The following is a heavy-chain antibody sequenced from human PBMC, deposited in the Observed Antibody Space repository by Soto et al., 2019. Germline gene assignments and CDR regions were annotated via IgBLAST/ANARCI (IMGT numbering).Heavy chain of an antibody. CDR1: GGSISSSSYY. CDR2: IYYSGST. J-gene: IGHJ4*02. D-gene: IGHD2-15*01. CDR3: ARRVAAQDFDH. V-gene: IGHV4-39*01. Sequence: QLQLQESGPGLVKPSETLSLSCTVSGGSISSSSYYWGWIRQPPGKGLEWIGSIYYSGSTYYNPSLKRRVTISVDTSKNQFSLKLSSVTAADTAVYYWARRVAAQDFDHWGQGTLVTVSS.